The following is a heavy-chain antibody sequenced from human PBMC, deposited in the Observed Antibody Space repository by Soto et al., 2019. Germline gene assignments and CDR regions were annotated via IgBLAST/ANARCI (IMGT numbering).Heavy chain of an antibody. Sequence: SETLSLTCTVSGGSINNYYWSWIRQPPGKGLEWIAYIYYSGSTNYNPSLKSRVTISLDTSKNQFSLKLSSVTTADTAVYYCARGPELNFDYRGHGSRVTVAS. CDR1: GGSINNYY. D-gene: IGHD1-7*01. CDR3: ARGPELNFDY. J-gene: IGHJ4*01. V-gene: IGHV4-59*01. CDR2: IYYSGST.